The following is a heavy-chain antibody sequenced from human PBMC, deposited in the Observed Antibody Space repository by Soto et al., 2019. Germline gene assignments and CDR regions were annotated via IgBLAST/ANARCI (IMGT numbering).Heavy chain of an antibody. CDR2: INAGNGNT. V-gene: IGHV1-3*01. J-gene: IGHJ4*02. CDR3: ARSDGHSSSSLFPPDY. CDR1: GYTFTSYA. D-gene: IGHD6-6*01. Sequence: GASVKVSCKASGYTFTSYARQWVRQAPGQRLEWMGWINAGNGNTKYSQKFQGRVTITRDTSTSTAYMELSSLRSEDTAVYYCARSDGHSSSSLFPPDYWGQGTLVTVSS.